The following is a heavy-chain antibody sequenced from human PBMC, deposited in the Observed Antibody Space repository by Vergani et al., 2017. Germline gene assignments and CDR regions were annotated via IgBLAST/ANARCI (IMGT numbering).Heavy chain of an antibody. J-gene: IGHJ5*02. V-gene: IGHV3-66*02. CDR2: IYSGGST. CDR3: ARGVDSSGWRGLNWFDP. D-gene: IGHD6-19*01. Sequence: EVQLVESGGGLVQPGGSLRLSCAASGFTVSSNYMSWVRQAPGKGLEWVSVIYSGGSTYYADSVKGRFTISRDNSKNTLYLQMNSLRAEDTAVYYCARGVDSSGWRGLNWFDPWGQGTLVTVSS. CDR1: GFTVSSNY.